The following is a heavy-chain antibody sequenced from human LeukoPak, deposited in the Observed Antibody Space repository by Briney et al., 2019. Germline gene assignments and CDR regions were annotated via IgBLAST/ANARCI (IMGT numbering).Heavy chain of an antibody. D-gene: IGHD1-26*01. CDR2: ISDDGSKI. J-gene: IGHJ4*02. Sequence: GGSLRLSCAASRFTFSSFGMHWVRQAPGQGLEWVAVISDDGSKIYYADSVKGRFTISRDNSKNTLYLQMNSLRPEDTAVYYCAKVMTGSGSYFDYWGQGTLVTVSS. CDR3: AKVMTGSGSYFDY. V-gene: IGHV3-30*18. CDR1: RFTFSSFG.